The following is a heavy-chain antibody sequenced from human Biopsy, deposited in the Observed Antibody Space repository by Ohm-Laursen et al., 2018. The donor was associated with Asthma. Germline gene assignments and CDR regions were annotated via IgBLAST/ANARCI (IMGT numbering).Heavy chain of an antibody. CDR1: GGSTSSEDYY. D-gene: IGHD1-26*01. Sequence: SQTLSLTCTVSGGSTSSEDYYWTWIRQPPGKGLEWVGYVYSSGSTYYNPSLDSRVMISLDTSKNQFSLSLSSVTAADTAVYFCARDLGIVGATPDGFNIWGQGTTVTVSS. J-gene: IGHJ3*02. CDR3: ARDLGIVGATPDGFNI. V-gene: IGHV4-30-4*01. CDR2: VYSSGST.